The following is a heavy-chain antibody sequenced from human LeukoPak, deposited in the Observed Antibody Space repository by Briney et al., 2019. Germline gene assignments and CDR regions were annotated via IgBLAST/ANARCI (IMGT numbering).Heavy chain of an antibody. CDR1: GFTFSSYG. J-gene: IGHJ4*02. Sequence: GRSLRLSCAASGFTFSSYGIHWVRQAPGKGLEWVAVIWYDGSNKYYADSVKGRFTISRDNSKNTLYLQMNSLRAEDTAVYYCARGTVVTFDYWGQGTLVTVSS. CDR3: ARGTVVTFDY. V-gene: IGHV3-33*01. CDR2: IWYDGSNK. D-gene: IGHD2-21*02.